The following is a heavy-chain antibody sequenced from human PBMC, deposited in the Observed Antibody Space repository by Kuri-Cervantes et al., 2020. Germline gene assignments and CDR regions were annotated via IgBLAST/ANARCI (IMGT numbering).Heavy chain of an antibody. CDR2: MNPNSGNT. CDR1: GYTFTSCD. J-gene: IGHJ6*03. V-gene: IGHV1-8*02. CDR3: AREYSDWGFFTVGDYYYYYMDV. D-gene: IGHD3-9*01. Sequence: ASVKVSCKTSGYTFTSCDINWVRQATGQGLEWMEWMNPNSGNTGYAQKFQGRVTMTRNTSISTAYMELSSLRSEDTAVYYCAREYSDWGFFTVGDYYYYYMDVWGKGTTVTVSS.